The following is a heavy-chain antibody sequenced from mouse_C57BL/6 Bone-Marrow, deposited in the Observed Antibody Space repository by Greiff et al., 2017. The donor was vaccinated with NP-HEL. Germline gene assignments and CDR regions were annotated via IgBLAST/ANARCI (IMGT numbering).Heavy chain of an antibody. J-gene: IGHJ1*03. CDR2: IDPENGDT. CDR1: GFNITDDY. Sequence: VHVKQSGAELVRPGASVKLSCTASGFNITDDYMHWVKQRPEQGLEWIGWIDPENGDTEYASKFQGKATITADTSSNTAYLQLSSLTSEDTAVYYCSTVVEKVYWYFDVWGTGTTVTVSS. D-gene: IGHD1-1*01. V-gene: IGHV14-4*01. CDR3: STVVEKVYWYFDV.